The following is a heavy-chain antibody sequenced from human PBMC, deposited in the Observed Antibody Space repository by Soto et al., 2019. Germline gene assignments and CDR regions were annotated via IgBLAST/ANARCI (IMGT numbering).Heavy chain of an antibody. D-gene: IGHD2-2*01. Sequence: QVQLVQSGAEVKKPGSSVKVSCKASGGTFSSYAISWVRQAPGQGLEWMGGIIPIFGTANYAQKFQGRVTITSAXSTLTXXMELSSLRSEDTAVYYCANSLGYCISTSCPNWFDPWGQGTLVTVSS. CDR3: ANSLGYCISTSCPNWFDP. J-gene: IGHJ5*02. CDR2: IIPIFGTA. V-gene: IGHV1-69*05. CDR1: GGTFSSYA.